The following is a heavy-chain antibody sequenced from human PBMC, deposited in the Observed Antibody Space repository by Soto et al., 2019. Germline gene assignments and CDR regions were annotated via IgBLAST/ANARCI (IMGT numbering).Heavy chain of an antibody. CDR1: GFSLSTSGVG. V-gene: IGHV2-5*02. CDR2: IYWDDDK. CDR3: AHTYSNYLSKRNWFDP. J-gene: IGHJ5*02. D-gene: IGHD4-4*01. Sequence: SGPTLVKPTQTLTLTCTFSGFSLSTSGVGVGWIRQPPGKALEWLALIYWDDDKRYSPSLKSRLTITKDTSKNQVVLTMTNMDPVDTATYYCAHTYSNYLSKRNWFDPWGQGTLVTVSS.